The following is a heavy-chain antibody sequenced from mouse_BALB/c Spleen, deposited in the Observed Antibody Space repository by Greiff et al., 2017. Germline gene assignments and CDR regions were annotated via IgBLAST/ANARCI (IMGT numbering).Heavy chain of an antibody. CDR2: IYPGDGDT. D-gene: IGHD2-4*01. V-gene: IGHV1-87*01. CDR1: GYTFTSYW. J-gene: IGHJ1*01. CDR3: ARRGYYDYGYFDV. Sequence: VKVVESGAELARPGASVKLSCKASGYTFTSYWMQWVKQRPGQGLEWIGAIYPGDGDTRYTQKFKGKATLTADKSSSTAYMQLSSLASEDSAVYYCARRGYYDYGYFDVWGAGTTVTVSS.